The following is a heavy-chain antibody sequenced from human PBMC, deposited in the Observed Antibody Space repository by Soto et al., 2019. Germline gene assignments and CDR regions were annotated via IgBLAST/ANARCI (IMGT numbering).Heavy chain of an antibody. CDR3: ARASGRLPYHCDY. Sequence: GASVKVSCKASGYTFTSYGINWVRQAPGQGLEWMGWISAYNGNTNYTEKVQGRATMTTDTSTSTAYMELRSLRSDDTAVYYCARASGRLPYHCDYWGQGTLVTVSS. D-gene: IGHD2-2*02. CDR1: GYTFTSYG. J-gene: IGHJ4*02. CDR2: ISAYNGNT. V-gene: IGHV1-18*01.